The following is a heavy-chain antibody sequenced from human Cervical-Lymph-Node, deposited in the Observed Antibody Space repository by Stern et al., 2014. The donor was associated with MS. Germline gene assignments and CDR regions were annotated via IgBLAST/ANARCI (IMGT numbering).Heavy chain of an antibody. CDR2: IIPILGLA. D-gene: IGHD2-15*01. J-gene: IGHJ5*02. CDR1: GGTFTSSYA. CDR3: ARGVVSNRAAATLHNLFDP. V-gene: IGHV1-69*09. Sequence: QVQLVQSGAEVKKPGSSMNVSCKPSGGTFTSSYAITWMRQAPGPRLEWVGRIIPILGLANYAQKFQGRVTITADTSTSTTYMELSRLRSEDTAVYYCARGVVSNRAAATLHNLFDPWGQGTLVTVSS.